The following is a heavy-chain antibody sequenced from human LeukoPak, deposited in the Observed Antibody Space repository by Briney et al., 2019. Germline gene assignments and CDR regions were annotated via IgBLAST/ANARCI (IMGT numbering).Heavy chain of an antibody. Sequence: SETLSLTCTVSGGSISSDTCYWSWIRQPAGKGLEWIGRMYNSGSTNYNPSLKSRVTISVDTSNNQFSLRLSSVTAADTAVYYCVRERAMVGGADIWGQGTKVTVSS. D-gene: IGHD2-21*01. CDR2: MYNSGST. CDR1: GGSISSDTCY. CDR3: VRERAMVGGADI. J-gene: IGHJ3*02. V-gene: IGHV4-61*02.